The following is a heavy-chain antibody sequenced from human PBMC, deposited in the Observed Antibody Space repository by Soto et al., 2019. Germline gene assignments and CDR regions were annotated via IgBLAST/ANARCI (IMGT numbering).Heavy chain of an antibody. Sequence: SETLSLTCTVSGGSISSYYWRWIRQPPGKGLEWIGYIYYSGSTNYNPSLKSRVTISVDTSKNQFSLKLSSVTAADTSVYYCARHGSSGWHYAVDIWGQGTMVTVSS. CDR1: GGSISSYY. CDR2: IYYSGST. V-gene: IGHV4-59*08. J-gene: IGHJ3*02. CDR3: ARHGSSGWHYAVDI. D-gene: IGHD6-19*01.